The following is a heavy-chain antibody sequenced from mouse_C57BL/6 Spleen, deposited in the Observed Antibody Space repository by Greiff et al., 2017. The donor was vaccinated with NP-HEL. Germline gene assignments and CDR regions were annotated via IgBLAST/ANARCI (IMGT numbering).Heavy chain of an antibody. CDR3: ARDRGSNYVDWYFDV. Sequence: DVKLVESGGGLVKPGGSLKLSCAASGFTFSSYAMSWVRQTPEKRLEWVATISDGGSYTYYPDNVKGRFTISRDNAKNNLYLQMSHLKSEDTAMYYCARDRGSNYVDWYFDVWGTGTTVTVSS. J-gene: IGHJ1*03. CDR2: ISDGGSYT. V-gene: IGHV5-4*01. CDR1: GFTFSSYA. D-gene: IGHD2-5*01.